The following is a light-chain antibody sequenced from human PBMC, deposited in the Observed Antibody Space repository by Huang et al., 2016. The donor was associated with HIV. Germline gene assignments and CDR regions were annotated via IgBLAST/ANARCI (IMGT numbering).Light chain of an antibody. V-gene: IGKV2-28*01. CDR1: QRLLHSNGYNY. Sequence: DIVMTQSPLSLPVTPGEPASISCRSSQRLLHSNGYNYLDWLLQKPGHSLQLLIYLGSNRASGVPDRFSGSGSGTDCTLIISRVEAEDVGVYYCMQALQTVTFGPGTKVDIK. J-gene: IGKJ3*01. CDR2: LGS. CDR3: MQALQTVT.